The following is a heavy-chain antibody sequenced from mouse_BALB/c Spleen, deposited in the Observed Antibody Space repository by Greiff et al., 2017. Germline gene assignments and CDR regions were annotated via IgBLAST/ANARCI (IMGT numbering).Heavy chain of an antibody. CDR1: GFNITDTY. V-gene: IGHV14-3*02. Sequence: VQLQQSGAELVKPGASVKLSCTASGFNITDTYMHWVKQRPEQGLEWIGRIDPANGNTKYDPKFQGKATITADTSSNTAYLQLSSLTSEDTAVYYCARGGSPYYYAMDYWGQGTSVTVSS. J-gene: IGHJ4*01. CDR2: IDPANGNT. CDR3: ARGGSPYYYAMDY.